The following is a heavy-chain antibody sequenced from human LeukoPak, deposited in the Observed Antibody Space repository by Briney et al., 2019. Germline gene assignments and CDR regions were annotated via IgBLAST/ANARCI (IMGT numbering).Heavy chain of an antibody. J-gene: IGHJ4*02. D-gene: IGHD5-18*01. CDR1: GYSISSAYY. V-gene: IGHV4-38-2*02. Sequence: SETLSLTCTVSGYSISSAYYWGWIRQPPGKGLEWIGSLYQSGSTYYNPSPRSRVTILVDMSKNKLSLKLSSVTAADTAVYYCATGDLFRYSDDLFEPYYFDYWGRGTLVTVSS. CDR3: ATGDLFRYSDDLFEPYYFDY. CDR2: LYQSGST.